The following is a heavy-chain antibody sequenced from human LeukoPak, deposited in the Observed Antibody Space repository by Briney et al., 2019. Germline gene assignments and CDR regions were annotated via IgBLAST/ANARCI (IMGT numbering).Heavy chain of an antibody. Sequence: PGRSQRLSCEGSGFTFSRHGMHWMRQAPGKGLEWVAVISNEGNYKYYGDSVKGRFAISRDNFKNTTYLQMNYLRPEDTAVYFCAKGGHYLFDYWGQGALVTVSS. J-gene: IGHJ4*02. CDR3: AKGGHYLFDY. V-gene: IGHV3-30*18. CDR1: GFTFSRHG. D-gene: IGHD3-10*01. CDR2: ISNEGNYK.